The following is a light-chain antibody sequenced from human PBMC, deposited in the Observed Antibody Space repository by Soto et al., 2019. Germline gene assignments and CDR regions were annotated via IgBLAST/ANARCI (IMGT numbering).Light chain of an antibody. V-gene: IGLV1-47*01. CDR2: RSN. CDR1: SPNIGGYY. J-gene: IGLJ1*01. Sequence: QSVLTYPPPASGTPRQRATISCSGRSPNIGGYYVYWYQQLPATAPKRLIYRSNQRPSGVPDRFSGSKSGTSASLAISGLRSEDEADYYCAAWDDSRSVLYVCGTGTKVTV. CDR3: AAWDDSRSVLYV.